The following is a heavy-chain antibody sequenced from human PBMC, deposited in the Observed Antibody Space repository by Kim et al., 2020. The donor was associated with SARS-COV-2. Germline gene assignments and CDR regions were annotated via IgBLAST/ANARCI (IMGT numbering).Heavy chain of an antibody. V-gene: IGHV7-4-1*02. CDR2: INTNTGNP. J-gene: IGHJ5*02. CDR1: GYTFTSYA. D-gene: IGHD2-2*01. Sequence: ASVKVSCKASGYTFTSYAMNWVRQAPGQGLEWMGWINTNTGNPTYAQGFTGRFVFSLDTSVSTAYLQISSLKAEDTAVYYCARPLGAYCSSTSCYGFHNWFDPWGQGTLVTVSS. CDR3: ARPLGAYCSSTSCYGFHNWFDP.